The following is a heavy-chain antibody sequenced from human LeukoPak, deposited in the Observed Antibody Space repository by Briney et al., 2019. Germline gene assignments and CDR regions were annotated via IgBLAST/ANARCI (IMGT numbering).Heavy chain of an antibody. V-gene: IGHV4-4*07. D-gene: IGHD5-12*01. CDR1: GGSISSYY. Sequence: PSETLSLTCTVSGGSISSYYWSWIRQPAGKGLEWIGRIYTSGSTNYNPSLKSRVTMSVDTSKNQFSLKLSSVTAADTAVYYCARDRGIVATITRYYYYYYYMDVWGKGTTVTVSS. CDR2: IYTSGST. J-gene: IGHJ6*03. CDR3: ARDRGIVATITRYYYYYYYMDV.